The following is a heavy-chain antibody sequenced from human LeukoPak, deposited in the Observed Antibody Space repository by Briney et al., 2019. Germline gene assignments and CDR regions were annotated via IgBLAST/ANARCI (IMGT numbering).Heavy chain of an antibody. CDR3: ARAGLVVVTAKKSDAFDV. J-gene: IGHJ3*01. D-gene: IGHD2-21*02. CDR1: GFTFSDHY. V-gene: IGHV3-72*01. CDR2: PRNKANSYTT. Sequence: PGGSLRLSCAASGFTFSDHYMDWVRQAPGEGLEWVGRPRNKANSYTTEYAASVKGRFTISRDVSKDSLYLQMNSLKTEDTAVYYCARAGLVVVTAKKSDAFDVWGQGTMVTVSS.